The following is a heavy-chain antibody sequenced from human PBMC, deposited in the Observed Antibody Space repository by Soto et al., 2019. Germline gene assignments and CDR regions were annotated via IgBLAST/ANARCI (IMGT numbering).Heavy chain of an antibody. V-gene: IGHV3-66*01. CDR1: GLTVGNNY. D-gene: IGHD1-1*01. J-gene: IGHJ4*02. CDR3: ARDGTYNWV. Sequence: EVQLVESGGGLVQPGGSLRLSCAASGLTVGNNYMRWVRRAPGKGLEWVSLIFSGGATYYADSVKGRFTISRDNSKNTLYLQMNSLRAEDTAVYYCARDGTYNWVGGQGILVTVSS. CDR2: IFSGGAT.